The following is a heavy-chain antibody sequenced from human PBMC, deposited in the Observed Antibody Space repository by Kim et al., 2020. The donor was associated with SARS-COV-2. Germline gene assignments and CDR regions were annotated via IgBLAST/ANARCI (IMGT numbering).Heavy chain of an antibody. CDR2: IIPIFGTA. CDR3: ARGDRGVLRYFDWPAAYYYYYGMDV. J-gene: IGHJ6*02. Sequence: SVKVSCKASGGTFSSYAISWVRQAPGQGLEWMGGIIPIFGTANYAQKFQGRVTITADESTSTAYMELSSLRSEDTAVYYCARGDRGVLRYFDWPAAYYYYYGMDVWGQGTTVTVS. V-gene: IGHV1-69*13. CDR1: GGTFSSYA. D-gene: IGHD3-9*01.